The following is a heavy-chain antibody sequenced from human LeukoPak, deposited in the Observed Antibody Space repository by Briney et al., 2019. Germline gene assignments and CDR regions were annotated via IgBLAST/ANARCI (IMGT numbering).Heavy chain of an antibody. CDR2: ISYDGSNK. D-gene: IGHD5-18*01. Sequence: GGSLRLSCAASGFTFSSSAMHWVRQAPGQGLEWVAVISYDGSNKYYADSVRGRFTISRDNSKNTLYLQMNSLRAEDTAVYYCAREDRTYIYGPFDYWGQGTLVTVSS. CDR3: AREDRTYIYGPFDY. V-gene: IGHV3-30-3*01. J-gene: IGHJ4*02. CDR1: GFTFSSSA.